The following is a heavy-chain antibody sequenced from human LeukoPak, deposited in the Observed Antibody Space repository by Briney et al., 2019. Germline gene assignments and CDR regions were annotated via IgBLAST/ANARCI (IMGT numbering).Heavy chain of an antibody. Sequence: HPGGSLRLSGAASGFTLSSYAMSWVRQGPGKGLEWVSAISVSGNTYHADSVKGRFTISRDSSKNTLYLQMNSLRAGDAAVYYCAKAPVTTCSGAYCYPFDYWSQGTLVTVSS. D-gene: IGHD2-15*01. V-gene: IGHV3-23*01. CDR1: GFTLSSYA. CDR2: ISVSGNT. J-gene: IGHJ4*02. CDR3: AKAPVTTCSGAYCYPFDY.